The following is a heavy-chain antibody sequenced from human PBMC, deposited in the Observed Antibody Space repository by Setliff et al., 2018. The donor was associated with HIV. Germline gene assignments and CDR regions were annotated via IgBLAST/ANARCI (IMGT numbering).Heavy chain of an antibody. J-gene: IGHJ4*02. CDR1: GGSFSGYY. CDR3: ARGLWSSGGPIYFDF. V-gene: IGHV4-34*01. Sequence: SETLSLTCAVYGGSFSGYYWSCIRQPPGKGLEWIGESDHSGSTNYNPSLKSRVTISVDTSKSQFSLKLNSVTAADTAVYYCARGLWSSGGPIYFDFWGQGTLVTVSS. D-gene: IGHD6-19*01. CDR2: SDHSGST.